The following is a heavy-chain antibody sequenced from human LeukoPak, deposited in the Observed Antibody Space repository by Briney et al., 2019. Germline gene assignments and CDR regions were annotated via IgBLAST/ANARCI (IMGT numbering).Heavy chain of an antibody. V-gene: IGHV4-34*01. CDR2: INHSGST. CDR3: ARAPPTYYYDSSGYGGHNWFDP. J-gene: IGHJ5*02. CDR1: GGSFSGYY. D-gene: IGHD3-22*01. Sequence: SETLSLTCAAYGGSFSGYYWSWIRQPPGKGLEWIGEINHSGSTNYNPSLKSRVTISVDTSKNQFSLKLSSVTAADTAVYYCARAPPTYYYDSSGYGGHNWFDPWGQGTLVTVSS.